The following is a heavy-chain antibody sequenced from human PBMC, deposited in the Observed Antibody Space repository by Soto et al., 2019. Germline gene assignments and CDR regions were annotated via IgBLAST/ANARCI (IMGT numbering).Heavy chain of an antibody. Sequence: QVQLVQSGAEVKKPGASVKVSCKASGYTFTSYDINWVRQATGQGLEWMGWMNPNSGNTGYAQKFQGRVTMTRNTSISTAYMELSSLRSEDTAVYYCARAKSISLYNWNDVYAFDIWGQGTMVTVSS. V-gene: IGHV1-8*01. CDR2: MNPNSGNT. D-gene: IGHD1-20*01. J-gene: IGHJ3*02. CDR3: ARAKSISLYNWNDVYAFDI. CDR1: GYTFTSYD.